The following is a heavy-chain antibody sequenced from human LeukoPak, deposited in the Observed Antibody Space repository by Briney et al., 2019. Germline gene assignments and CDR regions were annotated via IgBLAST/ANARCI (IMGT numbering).Heavy chain of an antibody. Sequence: SETLSLTCAVYGGSFSGYYWSWIRQPPGKGLEWIGEINHSGSTNHNPSLKSRVTISVDTSKNQFSLKLSSVTAADTAVYYCARGGHVVPAAICYSACAFDIWGQGTMVTVSS. V-gene: IGHV4-34*01. CDR2: INHSGST. J-gene: IGHJ3*02. D-gene: IGHD2-2*02. CDR1: GGSFSGYY. CDR3: ARGGHVVPAAICYSACAFDI.